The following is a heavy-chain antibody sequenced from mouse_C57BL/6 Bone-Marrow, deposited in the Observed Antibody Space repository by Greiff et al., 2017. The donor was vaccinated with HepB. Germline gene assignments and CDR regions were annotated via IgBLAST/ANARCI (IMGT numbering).Heavy chain of an antibody. CDR3: ARFIYYDYDGGFAY. J-gene: IGHJ3*01. V-gene: IGHV1-72*01. D-gene: IGHD2-4*01. CDR2: IVPNSGGT. Sequence: QVQLQQPGAELVKPGASVKLSCKASGYTFTSYWMHWVKQRPGRGLEWIGRIVPNSGGTKYNEKFKSKATLTVDKPSSTAYMQLSILTSEDSAVYYCARFIYYDYDGGFAYWGQGTLVTVSA. CDR1: GYTFTSYW.